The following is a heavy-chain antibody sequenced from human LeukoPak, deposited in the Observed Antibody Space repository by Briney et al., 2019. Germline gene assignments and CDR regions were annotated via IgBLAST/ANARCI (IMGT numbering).Heavy chain of an antibody. V-gene: IGHV4-59*01. CDR1: GGSISSYY. Sequence: SETLSLTCTVSGGSISSYYWSWIRQPPGKGLEWIGYIYYSGSTNYNPSPKSRVTISVDTSKNQFSLKLSSVTAADTAVYYCARYLGYFDYWGQGTLVTVSS. CDR3: ARYLGYFDY. D-gene: IGHD7-27*01. CDR2: IYYSGST. J-gene: IGHJ4*02.